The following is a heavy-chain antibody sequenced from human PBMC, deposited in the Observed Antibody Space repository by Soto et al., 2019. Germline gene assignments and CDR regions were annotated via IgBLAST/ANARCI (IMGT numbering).Heavy chain of an antibody. Sequence: PGGSLRLSCAASGFTFSSYAMTWVRQAPGKGLEYVSTLSGSGVNAYYADSVKGRFTISRDNSKNTLYLQMNSLRVEDTAIYYCAKPLQVYWGQGTQVTVS. V-gene: IGHV3-23*01. CDR2: LSGSGVNA. CDR1: GFTFSSYA. CDR3: AKPLQVY. J-gene: IGHJ4*02.